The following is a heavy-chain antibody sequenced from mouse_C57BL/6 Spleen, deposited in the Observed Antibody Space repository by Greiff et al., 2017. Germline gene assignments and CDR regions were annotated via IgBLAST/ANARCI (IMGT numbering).Heavy chain of an antibody. J-gene: IGHJ4*01. V-gene: IGHV1-74*01. CDR2: IHPSDSDT. Sequence: QVQLKQPGAELVKPGASVKVSCKASGYTFTSYWMHWVKQRPGQGLEWIGRIHPSDSDTNYNQKFKGKATLTVDKSSSTAYMQLSSLTSEDSAVYYCAIGLLRSPYAMDYWGQGTSVTVSS. CDR3: AIGLLRSPYAMDY. D-gene: IGHD1-1*01. CDR1: GYTFTSYW.